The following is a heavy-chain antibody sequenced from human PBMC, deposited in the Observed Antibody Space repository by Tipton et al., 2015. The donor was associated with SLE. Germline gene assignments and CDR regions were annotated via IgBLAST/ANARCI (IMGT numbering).Heavy chain of an antibody. CDR2: IYTSGST. Sequence: TLSLTCAVSGYSISSGYYWGWIRQPPGKGLEWIGRIYTSGSTNYNPSLKSRVTMSVDTSKNQFSLKLSSVTAADTAVYYCARHGGCYFDLWGRGTLVTVSS. D-gene: IGHD3-3*01. V-gene: IGHV4-38-2*01. CDR1: GYSISSGYY. CDR3: ARHGGCYFDL. J-gene: IGHJ2*01.